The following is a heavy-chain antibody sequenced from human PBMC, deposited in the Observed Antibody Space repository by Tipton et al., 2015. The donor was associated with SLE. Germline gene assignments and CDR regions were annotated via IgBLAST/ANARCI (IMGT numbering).Heavy chain of an antibody. CDR2: IWYDGSNK. J-gene: IGHJ4*02. Sequence: SLRLSCAASGFTFSSYGMHWVRQAPGKGLEWVAVIWYDGSNKYYADSVKGRFTISRDNSKNTLYLQMNSLRAEDTAVYYCARGFVGGGYFDYWGQGTLVTVSS. V-gene: IGHV3-33*01. CDR3: ARGFVGGGYFDY. D-gene: IGHD1-26*01. CDR1: GFTFSSYG.